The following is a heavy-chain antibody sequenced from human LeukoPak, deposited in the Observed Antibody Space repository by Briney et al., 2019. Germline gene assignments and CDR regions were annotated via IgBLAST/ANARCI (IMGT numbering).Heavy chain of an antibody. V-gene: IGHV4-31*03. Sequence: SETLSLTCTVSGGSISSGGYYWSWIRQHPGKGLEWIGYIYYSGSTYYNPSLESRVTMSVDTSDNQFSLKLSSVTAADTAVYYCARFRRNYYDSSGSLAFDIWGQGTMVTVSS. D-gene: IGHD3-22*01. CDR1: GGSISSGGYY. CDR2: IYYSGST. CDR3: ARFRRNYYDSSGSLAFDI. J-gene: IGHJ3*02.